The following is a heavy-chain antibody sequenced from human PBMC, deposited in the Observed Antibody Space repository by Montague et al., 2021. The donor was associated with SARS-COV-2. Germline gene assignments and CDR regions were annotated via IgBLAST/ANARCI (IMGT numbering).Heavy chain of an antibody. J-gene: IGHJ6*02. CDR2: IKPDGGEK. D-gene: IGHD1-26*01. Sequence: SLRLSCAASGFTFSRYWMSWVRQTPGKGLEWVANIKPDGGEKHYVDSVKGRFTISRDNAKNSLNLQMDSLRAEDTALYYCARDSRIVGATGGMDVWGQGPRSSSR. V-gene: IGHV3-7*03. CDR3: ARDSRIVGATGGMDV. CDR1: GFTFSRYW.